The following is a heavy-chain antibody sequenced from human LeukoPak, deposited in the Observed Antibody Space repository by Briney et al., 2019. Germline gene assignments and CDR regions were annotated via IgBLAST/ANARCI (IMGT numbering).Heavy chain of an antibody. V-gene: IGHV3-66*02. Sequence: PGGSLRLSCAASGLTVSSNYMSWVRQAPGKGLEWVSVIYSGGSTYYADSVKGRFTISRDNSKNTLYLQMNSLRAEDTAVYYCARGGIAVASRVFDYWGQGTLVTVSS. CDR2: IYSGGST. CDR1: GLTVSSNY. D-gene: IGHD6-19*01. CDR3: ARGGIAVASRVFDY. J-gene: IGHJ4*02.